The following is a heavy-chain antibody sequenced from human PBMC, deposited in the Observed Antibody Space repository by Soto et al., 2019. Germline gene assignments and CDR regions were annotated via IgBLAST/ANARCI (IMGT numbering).Heavy chain of an antibody. V-gene: IGHV3-48*03. CDR2: ISSSGSTI. CDR1: GFTFSSYE. D-gene: IGHD2-2*01. J-gene: IGHJ4*02. CDR3: ARVVPRRCIVVAPAALRGSSWAGRDY. Sequence: DVQLVESGGGLVQPGGSLRLSCGASGFTFSSYEMNWVRQAPGKGLEWVSYISSSGSTIYYADSVKGRFTISRDNAKNSLYLQINSLRVEDTAVYYCARVVPRRCIVVAPAALRGSSWAGRDYWGQGTLVTVSS.